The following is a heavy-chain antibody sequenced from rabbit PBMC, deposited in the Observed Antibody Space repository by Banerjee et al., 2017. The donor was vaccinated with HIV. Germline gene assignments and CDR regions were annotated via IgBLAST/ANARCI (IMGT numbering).Heavy chain of an antibody. V-gene: IGHV1S40*01. CDR3: ARDLAGVVGWNLNL. D-gene: IGHD4-1*01. CDR1: GFDFSRYG. Sequence: QSLEESGGDLVKPGASLTLTCTASGFDFSRYGVSWVRQAPGKGLEWIACINTSSGNTVYASWAKGRFTISKTSSTTVTLQMTSLTAADTATYFCARDLAGVVGWNLNLWGPGTLVTVS. CDR2: INTSSGNT. J-gene: IGHJ4*01.